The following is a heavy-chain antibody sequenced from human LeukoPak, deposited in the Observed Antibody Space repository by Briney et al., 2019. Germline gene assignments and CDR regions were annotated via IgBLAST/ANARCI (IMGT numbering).Heavy chain of an antibody. CDR1: GGTFNSYS. CDR2: INPSGGST. V-gene: IGHV1-46*02. D-gene: IGHD3-9*01. Sequence: ASVKVSCKASGGTFNSYSTSWVRQAPGQGLEWMGIINPSGGSTSYAQKFQGRVTMTRDTSTSTVYMELSSLRSEDTAVYYCARIPGPPKYDILTGYYTDDYWGQGTLVTVSS. J-gene: IGHJ4*02. CDR3: ARIPGPPKYDILTGYYTDDY.